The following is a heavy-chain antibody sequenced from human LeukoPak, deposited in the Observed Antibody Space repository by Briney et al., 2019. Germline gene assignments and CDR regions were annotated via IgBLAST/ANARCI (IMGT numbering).Heavy chain of an antibody. CDR2: ISSSSSTI. V-gene: IGHV3-48*02. Sequence: GGSLRLSCAASGFTFSSYSMNWVRQAPGKGLEWVSYISSSSSTIYYADSVKGRFTISRDNAKNSLYLQMNSLRDEDTAVYYCARDSAIVTEYYYGMDVWGQGTTVTVSS. J-gene: IGHJ6*02. CDR1: GFTFSSYS. D-gene: IGHD5-18*01. CDR3: ARDSAIVTEYYYGMDV.